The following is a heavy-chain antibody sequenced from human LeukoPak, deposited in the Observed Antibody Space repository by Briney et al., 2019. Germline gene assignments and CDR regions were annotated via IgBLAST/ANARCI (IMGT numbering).Heavy chain of an antibody. CDR1: GYSINNYW. CDR3: ARQEYCSGGSCYTWFDP. D-gene: IGHD2-15*01. CDR2: IYPADSDI. V-gene: IGHV5-51*01. Sequence: GESLKISCKGSGYSINNYWIGWGRQMPGKGLEWMGIIYPADSDIRYSPSFQGQVTISADKCIRPAYLQSSSLKASDTAMYYCARQEYCSGGSCYTWFDPWGQGTLVTVSS. J-gene: IGHJ5*02.